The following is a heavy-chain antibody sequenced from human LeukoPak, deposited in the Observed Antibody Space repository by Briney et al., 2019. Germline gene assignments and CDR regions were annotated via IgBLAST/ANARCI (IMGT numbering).Heavy chain of an antibody. CDR1: GGPFSSYA. CDR2: IIPIFGIA. J-gene: IGHJ5*02. V-gene: IGHV1-69*04. D-gene: IGHD2-15*01. CDR3: ALRYCSGGSCYSGAWFDP. Sequence: ASVKVSCKASGGPFSSYAISWVRQAPGQGLERMGRIIPIFGIANYAQKFQGRVTITADNSTSTAYMELSSLRSEDTAVYYCALRYCSGGSCYSGAWFDPWGQGTLVTVSS.